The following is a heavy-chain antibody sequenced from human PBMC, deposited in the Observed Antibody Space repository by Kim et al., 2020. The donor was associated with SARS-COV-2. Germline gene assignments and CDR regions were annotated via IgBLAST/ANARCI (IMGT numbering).Heavy chain of an antibody. CDR1: GGSISSSSYY. CDR2: IYYSGST. D-gene: IGHD3-16*02. V-gene: IGHV4-39*01. Sequence: SETLSLTCTVSGGSISSSSYYWGWIRQPPGKGLEWIGSIYYSGSTYYNPSLKSRVTISVDTSKNQFSLKLSSVTAADTAVYYCAGPTGLGSLAFDIWGQGTMVTVSS. CDR3: AGPTGLGSLAFDI. J-gene: IGHJ3*02.